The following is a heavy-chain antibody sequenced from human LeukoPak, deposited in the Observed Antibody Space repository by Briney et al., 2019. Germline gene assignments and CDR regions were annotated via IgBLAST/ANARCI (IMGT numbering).Heavy chain of an antibody. Sequence: GGSLRLSCAASGFTFSSYGMSWVRQAPGKGLEWVSAISGSGGSTYYADSVKGRFTISRDNSKNTLYLQMNSLRAEDTAVYYCAKRYGAGSYWAFDYWGQGTLVTVSS. CDR1: GFTFSSYG. J-gene: IGHJ4*02. D-gene: IGHD3-10*01. CDR3: AKRYGAGSYWAFDY. CDR2: ISGSGGST. V-gene: IGHV3-23*01.